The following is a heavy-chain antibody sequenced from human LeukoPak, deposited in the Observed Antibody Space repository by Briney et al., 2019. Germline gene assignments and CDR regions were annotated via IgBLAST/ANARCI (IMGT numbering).Heavy chain of an antibody. CDR2: ISHHGSNE. D-gene: IGHD3-9*01. Sequence: GGSLRLSCEASGFTFSTYPMHWVRQAPDKGLEWVAMISHHGSNEYYADPVKGRFTISRDNSKSTLYLQMNNPRVEDTAIYYCARVHDTTGYYHYFDSWGQGTLVTVSS. CDR3: ARVHDTTGYYHYFDS. V-gene: IGHV3-30*14. J-gene: IGHJ4*02. CDR1: GFTFSTYP.